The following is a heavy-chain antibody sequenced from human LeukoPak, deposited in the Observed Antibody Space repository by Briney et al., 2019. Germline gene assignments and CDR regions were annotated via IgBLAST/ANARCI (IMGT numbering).Heavy chain of an antibody. V-gene: IGHV1-18*01. CDR3: ARVLRPVGYCSSTSCFYFDY. D-gene: IGHD2-2*01. CDR1: GYTFTSYG. Sequence: ASVKVSCKASGYTFTSYGISWVRQAPGQGLEWMGWISAYNGNTNYAQKLQGRVTMTTDTSTSTAYMELRSLRSDDTAVYYCARVLRPVGYCSSTSCFYFDYWGQGTLVTVSS. J-gene: IGHJ4*02. CDR2: ISAYNGNT.